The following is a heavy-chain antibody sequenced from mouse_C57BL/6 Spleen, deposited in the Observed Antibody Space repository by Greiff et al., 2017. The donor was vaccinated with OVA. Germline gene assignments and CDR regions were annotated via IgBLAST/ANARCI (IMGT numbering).Heavy chain of an antibody. CDR3: ARRIYYDYDVGC. Sequence: QVQLKESGAELARPGASVKLSCKASGYTFTSYGISWVKQRTGQGLEWIGEIYPRSGNTYYNEKFKGKATLTADKSSSTAYMELRSLTSEDSAVYFCARRIYYDYDVGCWGQSPTLTVSS. V-gene: IGHV1-81*01. CDR1: GYTFTSYG. CDR2: IYPRSGNT. D-gene: IGHD2-4*01. J-gene: IGHJ2*01.